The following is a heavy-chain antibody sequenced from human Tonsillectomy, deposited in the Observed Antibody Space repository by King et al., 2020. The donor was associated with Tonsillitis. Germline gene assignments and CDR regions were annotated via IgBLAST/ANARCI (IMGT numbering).Heavy chain of an antibody. J-gene: IGHJ5*02. CDR1: GFTFSSYA. CDR2: IYSGGSST. Sequence: VQLVESGGGLVQPGGSLRLSCAASGFTFSSYAMSWVRHAPGKGLEWVSVIYSGGSSTYYADSVKGRFTIYRDNSKNTLYLHMNSLRAEDTSVYYCAKENFSTTTITEDGTHWFDPWGQGTLVTVSS. CDR3: AKENFSTTTITEDGTHWFDP. V-gene: IGHV3-23*03. D-gene: IGHD6-19*01.